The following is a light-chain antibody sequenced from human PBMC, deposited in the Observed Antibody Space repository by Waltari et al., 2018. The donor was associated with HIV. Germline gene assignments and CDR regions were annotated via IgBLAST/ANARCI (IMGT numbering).Light chain of an antibody. V-gene: IGLV2-18*02. CDR2: EAS. CDR1: SSDVGSYNR. J-gene: IGLJ2*01. Sequence: QSALTQPPSVSGSPGQSVTISCTGTSSDVGSYNRVSWYQQPPGTAPKLLIFEASNRPAGVPERCSGSRSGNTASLTISGLQAEDEADYYCSSYTSSSTIIFGGGTKLTVL. CDR3: SSYTSSSTII.